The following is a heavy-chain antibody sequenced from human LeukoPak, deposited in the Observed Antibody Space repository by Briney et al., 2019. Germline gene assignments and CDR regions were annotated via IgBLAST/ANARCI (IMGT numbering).Heavy chain of an antibody. CDR3: AREGETHSYGNVWFDP. D-gene: IGHD5-18*01. Sequence: SETLSLTCTVSGGSISSYYWSWIRQPPGKGLEWIGYIYYSGSTNYNPSLKSRVTISVDTSKNQFSLKLSSVTAADTAVYYCAREGETHSYGNVWFDPWGQGTLVTVSS. V-gene: IGHV4-59*12. J-gene: IGHJ5*02. CDR2: IYYSGST. CDR1: GGSISSYY.